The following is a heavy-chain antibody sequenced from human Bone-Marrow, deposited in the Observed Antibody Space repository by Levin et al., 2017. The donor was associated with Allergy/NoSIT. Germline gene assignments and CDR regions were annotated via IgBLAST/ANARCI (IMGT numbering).Heavy chain of an antibody. D-gene: IGHD6-13*01. CDR2: IRSSSTYI. V-gene: IGHV3-21*01. CDR3: ARGAAVPGSPRGGMDV. Sequence: GESLKISCVPSGFNFSTYTMYWVRQAPGKGLEWVSSIRSSSTYIHYADSVKGRFTISRDNAKNSLYLQMNSLRDDDTAVYYCARGAAVPGSPRGGMDVWGQGTTVSVSS. CDR1: GFNFSTYT. J-gene: IGHJ6*02.